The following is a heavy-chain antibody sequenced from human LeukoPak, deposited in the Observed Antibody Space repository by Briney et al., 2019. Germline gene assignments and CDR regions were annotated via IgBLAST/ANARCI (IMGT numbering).Heavy chain of an antibody. Sequence: GGSLRLSCAASGFTFDGYTMHWVRQAPGKGLEWVSLISWDGGSTYYADSVKGRFTISRDNSKNSLYLQMNSLRTEDTALYYCAKAVSELGIAHVDYWGQGTLVTVSS. V-gene: IGHV3-43*01. CDR1: GFTFDGYT. J-gene: IGHJ4*02. CDR2: ISWDGGST. D-gene: IGHD7-27*01. CDR3: AKAVSELGIAHVDY.